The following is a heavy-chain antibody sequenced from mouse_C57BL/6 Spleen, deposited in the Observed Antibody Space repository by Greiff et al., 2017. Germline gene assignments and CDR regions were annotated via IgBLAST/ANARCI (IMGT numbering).Heavy chain of an antibody. D-gene: IGHD2-4*01. J-gene: IGHJ1*03. V-gene: IGHV5-4*03. CDR1: GFTLSSYA. Sequence: EVKLMESGGGLVKPGGSLKLSCAASGFTLSSYAMSWVRQTTEKRLEWVATISDGGSYTYYPDNVKGRFTISRDNAKNNRYLQMSHLKSEDTAMYYCARYSGLRHWYFDVWGTGTTVTVSS. CDR3: ARYSGLRHWYFDV. CDR2: ISDGGSYT.